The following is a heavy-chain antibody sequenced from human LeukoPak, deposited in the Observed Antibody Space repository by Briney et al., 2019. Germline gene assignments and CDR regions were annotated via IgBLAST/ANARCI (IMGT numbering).Heavy chain of an antibody. CDR1: GYTFTSYW. CDR2: IYPGDSDT. Sequence: GASLQISCEGSGYTFTSYWIAWVRQMPGKGLEWMGIIYPGDSDTRYSPSFQGQVTISADKSISTAYLQWSSLTASDTAMYYCARLENYYYYMDVWGKGTTVTVSS. CDR3: ARLENYYYYMDV. J-gene: IGHJ6*03. D-gene: IGHD1-1*01. V-gene: IGHV5-51*01.